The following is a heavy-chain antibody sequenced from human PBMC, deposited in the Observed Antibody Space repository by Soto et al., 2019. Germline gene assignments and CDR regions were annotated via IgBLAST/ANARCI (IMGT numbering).Heavy chain of an antibody. CDR3: AMTYCAADCPRRDFDY. CDR2: INPSGGRT. CDR1: GYILSSYN. D-gene: IGHD2-21*02. V-gene: IGHV1-46*01. Sequence: QVQLVQSGAEVKEPGASVKVSCKASGYILSSYNMHWVRQAPGQGLEWMGMINPSGGRTSYAQKFHDRVTMTRDTPTNTVYMELSSLRSDDTAVYYCAMTYCAADCPRRDFDYWGQGTLVTVSS. J-gene: IGHJ4*02.